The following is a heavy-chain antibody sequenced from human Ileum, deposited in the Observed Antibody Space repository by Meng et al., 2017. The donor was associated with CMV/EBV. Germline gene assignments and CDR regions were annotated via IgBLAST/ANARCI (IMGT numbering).Heavy chain of an antibody. J-gene: IGHJ4*02. Sequence: QYGAAVKKPGASVKISRKTSVYTFTDHNIGWVRQAPGQGIEWVGWISLGNGQTVYGRKLQGRVTVTTDTSTNTAYMELRNLRSDDTAMYYCARDVWGFDYWGQGTLVTVSS. V-gene: IGHV1-18*04. CDR3: ARDVWGFDY. CDR2: ISLGNGQT. D-gene: IGHD7-27*01. CDR1: VYTFTDHN.